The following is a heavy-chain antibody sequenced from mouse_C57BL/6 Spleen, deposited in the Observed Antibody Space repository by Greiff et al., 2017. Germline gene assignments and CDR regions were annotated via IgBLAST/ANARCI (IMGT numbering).Heavy chain of an antibody. CDR2: INPGSGGT. J-gene: IGHJ4*01. CDR1: GYAFTNYL. Sequence: VKLQQSGAELVRPGTSVKVSCKASGYAFTNYLIEWVKQRPGQGLEWIGVINPGSGGTNYNEKFKGKATLTADKSSSTAYMQLSSLTSEDSAVYFCARSHYYGSRGAMDYWGQGTSVTVSS. V-gene: IGHV1-54*01. D-gene: IGHD1-1*01. CDR3: ARSHYYGSRGAMDY.